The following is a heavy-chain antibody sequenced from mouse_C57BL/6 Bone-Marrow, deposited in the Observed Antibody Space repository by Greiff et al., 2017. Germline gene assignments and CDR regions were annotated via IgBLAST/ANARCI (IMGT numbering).Heavy chain of an antibody. D-gene: IGHD1-1*01. CDR3: TRSTVVATDY. Sequence: QVQLQQPGAELVRPGSSVKLSCKASGYTFTSYWMDWVKQRPGQGLEWIGNIYPSDSETHYNQKFKDKATLTVDKSSSTAYMELRSLTSEDSAVYYCTRSTVVATDYWGQGTTLTVSS. J-gene: IGHJ2*01. CDR1: GYTFTSYW. V-gene: IGHV1-61*01. CDR2: IYPSDSET.